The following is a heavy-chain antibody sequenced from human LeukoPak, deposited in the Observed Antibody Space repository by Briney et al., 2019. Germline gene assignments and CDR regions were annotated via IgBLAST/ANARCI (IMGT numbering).Heavy chain of an antibody. CDR2: VNPNSGAT. CDR1: GYTFTAYY. Sequence: GASVKVSCKASGYTFTAYYIFWARQAPGQRLEWMGWVNPNSGATNYAQMFQGRGTMTSDTSISTAYMELSSLRSEDTAVYYCAREISTTVTTWYAFDIWGQGTMVTVSS. V-gene: IGHV1-2*02. CDR3: AREISTTVTTWYAFDI. J-gene: IGHJ3*02. D-gene: IGHD4-17*01.